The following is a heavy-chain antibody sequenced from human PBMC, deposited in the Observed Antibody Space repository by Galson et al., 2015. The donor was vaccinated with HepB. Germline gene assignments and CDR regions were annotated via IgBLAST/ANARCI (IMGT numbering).Heavy chain of an antibody. D-gene: IGHD3-10*01. CDR1: GFTFSNYE. CDR2: IDKSGSVT. Sequence: SLRLSCAASGFTFSNYEMNWVRQAPGKGLEWVSYIDKSGSVTSYADSGKGRFTVSRDNAKNSLYLQMNSLRAEDTAVYYCARSYYSGSGSYSQNIWGQGTLVTVSS. V-gene: IGHV3-48*03. J-gene: IGHJ4*02. CDR3: ARSYYSGSGSYSQNI.